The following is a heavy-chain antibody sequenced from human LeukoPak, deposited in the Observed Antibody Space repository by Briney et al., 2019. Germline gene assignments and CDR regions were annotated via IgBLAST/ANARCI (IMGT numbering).Heavy chain of an antibody. V-gene: IGHV1-3*01. CDR1: GYIFTNYD. CDR2: IIVGKGNT. Sequence: ASVKVSCKASGYIFTNYDIYWVRQAPGQRLEWMGWIIVGKGNTRYSQKFQGRVIITSDTSASTAYMELSSLRSEDTAVYYCTRDVMVGTGIALDVWGQGTMVTVSS. J-gene: IGHJ3*01. CDR3: TRDVMVGTGIALDV. D-gene: IGHD4-23*01.